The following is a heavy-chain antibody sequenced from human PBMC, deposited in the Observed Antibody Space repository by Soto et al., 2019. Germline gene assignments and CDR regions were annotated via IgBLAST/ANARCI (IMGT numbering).Heavy chain of an antibody. J-gene: IGHJ4*02. D-gene: IGHD6-19*01. CDR1: GFTFSSYW. Sequence: PGGSLRLSCAASGFTFSSYWMHWVRQAPGKGLVWVSRINSDGSSTSYADSVKGRFTISRDNAKNTLYLQMNSLRAEDTAVHYCASDTTSSGWYYFDYWGQGTLVTVSS. V-gene: IGHV3-74*01. CDR3: ASDTTSSGWYYFDY. CDR2: INSDGSST.